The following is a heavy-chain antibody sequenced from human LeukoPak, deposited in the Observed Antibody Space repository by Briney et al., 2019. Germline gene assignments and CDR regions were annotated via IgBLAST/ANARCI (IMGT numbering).Heavy chain of an antibody. CDR3: ARISLSGWVNDH. J-gene: IGHJ4*02. V-gene: IGHV3-74*01. CDR1: GFTFSSHW. Sequence: PGGSLRLSCAASGFTFSSHWMHWVRQAPGKGPVWVTRISSDGRSTSYADSVKGRFTISRDNAKNTLYLQTSSLRAEDTAMYYCARISLSGWVNDHWGQGTLVTVSS. CDR2: ISSDGRST. D-gene: IGHD6-19*01.